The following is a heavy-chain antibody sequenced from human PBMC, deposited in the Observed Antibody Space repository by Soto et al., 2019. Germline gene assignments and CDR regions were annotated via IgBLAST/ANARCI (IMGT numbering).Heavy chain of an antibody. CDR1: GGSFSGYY. V-gene: IGHV4-34*01. Sequence: SETLSLTCAVYGGSFSGYYWSWIRQPPGKGLERIGEINHSGSTNYNPSLKSRVTISVDTSKNQFSLKLSSVTAADTAVYYCAREQVARKIRYFDLWGRGTLVTVSS. CDR3: AREQVARKIRYFDL. J-gene: IGHJ2*01. CDR2: INHSGST.